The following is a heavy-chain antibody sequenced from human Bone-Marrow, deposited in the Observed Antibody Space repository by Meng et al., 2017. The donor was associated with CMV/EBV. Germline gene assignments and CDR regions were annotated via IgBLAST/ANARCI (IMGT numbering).Heavy chain of an antibody. Sequence: GGSLRLSCAASGFTFSSYAMSWVRQAPGKGLEWVSAISGSGGSTYYADSVKGRFTISRDNAKNSLYLQMNSLRAEDTAVYYCARDGGSDYYYYGMDVWGQGTTVTGYS. V-gene: IGHV3-23*01. D-gene: IGHD3-16*01. CDR1: GFTFSSYA. CDR2: ISGSGGST. CDR3: ARDGGSDYYYYGMDV. J-gene: IGHJ6*01.